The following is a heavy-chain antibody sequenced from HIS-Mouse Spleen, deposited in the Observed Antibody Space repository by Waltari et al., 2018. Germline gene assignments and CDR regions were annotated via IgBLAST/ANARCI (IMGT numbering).Heavy chain of an antibody. V-gene: IGHV6-1*01. CDR2: TYCRSKWYN. CDR3: ARVWGYHGMDV. D-gene: IGHD7-27*01. Sequence: QVQLQQSGPGLVKPSQTLSLTCAIPGDSVSSNSAASNWIRQSPSRGHEWLGRTYCRSKWYNESAVSVKSRITINPDTSKNQFSLQLNSVTPEDTAVYYCARVWGYHGMDVWGQGTTVTVSS. J-gene: IGHJ6*02. CDR1: GDSVSSNSAA.